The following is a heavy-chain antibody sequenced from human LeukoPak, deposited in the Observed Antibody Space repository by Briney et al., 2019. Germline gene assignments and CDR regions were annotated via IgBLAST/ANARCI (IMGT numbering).Heavy chain of an antibody. Sequence: PSETLSLTCTVSGGSISSSSYYWGWIRQPPGKGLEWIGSIYYSGSTYYNPSLKSRVTISVDTSKDQFSLKLSSVTAADTAVYYCARPFRPITIFGATGTGGYFDYWGQGTLVTVSS. V-gene: IGHV4-39*01. D-gene: IGHD3-3*01. CDR2: IYYSGST. CDR1: GGSISSSSYY. J-gene: IGHJ4*02. CDR3: ARPFRPITIFGATGTGGYFDY.